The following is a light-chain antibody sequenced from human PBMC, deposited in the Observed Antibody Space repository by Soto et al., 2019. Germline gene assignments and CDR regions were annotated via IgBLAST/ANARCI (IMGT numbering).Light chain of an antibody. CDR3: QHYNNWPQT. Sequence: EVVMTQSPATLSVSPGERATLSCRSSQSLTSNLAWYQYKPGQAPRLLIYGAFTRSTGIPARFSGSGSGTEFTLTISSLQSEDFAVYFCQHYNNWPQTFGQGTKVEIK. J-gene: IGKJ1*01. CDR1: QSLTSN. CDR2: GAF. V-gene: IGKV3-15*01.